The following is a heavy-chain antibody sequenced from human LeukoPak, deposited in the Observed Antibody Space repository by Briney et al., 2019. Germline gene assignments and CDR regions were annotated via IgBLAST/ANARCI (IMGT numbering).Heavy chain of an antibody. CDR3: AKDSRVDDYVWGSYHIDP. Sequence: PGGSLRLSCAASGFTFSSYWMSWVRQAPGKGLEWVSAISGSGGSTYYADSVKGRFTISRDNSKNTLYLQMNSLRAEDTAVYYCAKDSRVDDYVWGSYHIDPWGQGTLVTVSS. D-gene: IGHD3-16*02. J-gene: IGHJ5*02. V-gene: IGHV3-23*01. CDR1: GFTFSSYW. CDR2: ISGSGGST.